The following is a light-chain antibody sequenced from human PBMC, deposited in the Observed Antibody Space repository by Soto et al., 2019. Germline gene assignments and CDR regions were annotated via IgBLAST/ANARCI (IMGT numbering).Light chain of an antibody. CDR2: EAS. V-gene: IGLV2-14*01. Sequence: QSALTQPASVSGSPGQSITISXXGXXXDIGSYNYVSWYQHHPGKAPKLMISEASNRPSGVSYRFSGSKSANTASLTISGLQAEDEAAYFCTSYTTSGTVMFGGGTKLTVL. CDR1: XXDIGSYNY. CDR3: TSYTTSGTVM. J-gene: IGLJ3*02.